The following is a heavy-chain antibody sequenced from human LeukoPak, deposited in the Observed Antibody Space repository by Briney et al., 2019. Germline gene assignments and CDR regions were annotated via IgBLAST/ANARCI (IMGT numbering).Heavy chain of an antibody. V-gene: IGHV3-21*01. D-gene: IGHD6-13*01. CDR2: ISSSSSYI. CDR1: GFTFSSYS. Sequence: GGSLRLSCAASGFTFSSYSMNWVRQAPGKGLEWVSSISSSSSYIYYADSVKGRFTISRDNAKNSLYLQMNSLRAEDTAVYYCAKDKHSSSWYRFDPWGQGTLVTVSS. CDR3: AKDKHSSSWYRFDP. J-gene: IGHJ5*02.